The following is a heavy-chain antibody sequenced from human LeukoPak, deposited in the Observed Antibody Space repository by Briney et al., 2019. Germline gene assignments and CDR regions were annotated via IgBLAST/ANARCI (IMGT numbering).Heavy chain of an antibody. V-gene: IGHV3-33*01. CDR2: IWNAGTNT. D-gene: IGHD3-16*01. J-gene: IGHJ4*02. CDR3: AGDTPPGGDYYFDY. Sequence: GGSLRLSCAASGFSLSPCGVHGVREARGRGVEWVTLIWNAGTNTYYADSVKGRFTISRDNSKNTLYLQMNSLRVEDTAVYYCAGDTPPGGDYYFDYWGQGTLVIVSS. CDR1: GFSLSPCG.